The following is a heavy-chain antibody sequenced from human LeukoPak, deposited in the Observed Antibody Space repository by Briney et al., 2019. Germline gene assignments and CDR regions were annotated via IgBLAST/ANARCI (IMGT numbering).Heavy chain of an antibody. CDR2: IIPILGIA. Sequence: SVKVSCKASGGTFSSYTVSWVRQAPGQGLEWMGRIIPILGIANYAQKFQGRVTITADKSTSTAYMELSSLRSEDTAVYYCARSVIPAATAWFDPWGQGTLVTVSS. V-gene: IGHV1-69*02. CDR1: GGTFSSYT. CDR3: ARSVIPAATAWFDP. D-gene: IGHD2-2*01. J-gene: IGHJ5*02.